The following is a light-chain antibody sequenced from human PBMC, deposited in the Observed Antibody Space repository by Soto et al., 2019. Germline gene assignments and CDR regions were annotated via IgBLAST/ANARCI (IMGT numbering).Light chain of an antibody. CDR2: AAY. Sequence: AIRMTQSPSSLSASTGDRVTITCRASQGISSYLAWYQRKPGKAPKLLIYAAYTLQSGVPSRFSGSGSGTDFTLTISCLQSEDFATYYCQQYYSYPATFGQGTKVEIK. V-gene: IGKV1-8*01. J-gene: IGKJ1*01. CDR3: QQYYSYPAT. CDR1: QGISSY.